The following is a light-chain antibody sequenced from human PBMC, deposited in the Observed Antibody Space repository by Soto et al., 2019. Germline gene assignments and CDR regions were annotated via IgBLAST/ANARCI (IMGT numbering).Light chain of an antibody. CDR3: QQYNSYSPLS. CDR1: QGISSY. Sequence: AIRMTQSPSSLSASTGDRVTITCRASQGISSYLAWYQQKPGKAPKLLIYDASRLESGVPSRFSGSGSGTAFILIISSLQPDDFASYYCQQYNSYSPLSFGGGTKVDIK. CDR2: DAS. V-gene: IGKV1-8*01. J-gene: IGKJ4*01.